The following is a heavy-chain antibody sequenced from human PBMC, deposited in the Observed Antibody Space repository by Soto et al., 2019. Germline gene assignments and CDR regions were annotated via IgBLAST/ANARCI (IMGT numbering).Heavy chain of an antibody. V-gene: IGHV1-8*02. J-gene: IGHJ4*02. CDR2: MNANNGNT. Sequence: EASVKVSCKASGYTFTSYAMHWVRQAPGQRLEWMGWMNANNGNTNYAQKFQGRVTMTRNTSISTAYMELSSLRSEDTAVYYCARGEYYDYIWGIYWGQGTLVTVSS. CDR3: ARGEYYDYIWGIY. D-gene: IGHD3-16*01. CDR1: GYTFTSYA.